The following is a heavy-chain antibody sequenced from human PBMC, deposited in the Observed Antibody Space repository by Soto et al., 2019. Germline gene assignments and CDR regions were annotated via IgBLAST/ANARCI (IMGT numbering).Heavy chain of an antibody. J-gene: IGHJ4*02. CDR2: ISSISNTI. CDR3: ARDRGCSGGICYRDLGY. V-gene: IGHV3-48*01. Sequence: AGGSLRLSCAASGVTCSTYSMSWVRQAPGKGLEWVSYISSISNTIYYADSVKGRFTISRDNAKNSLYLHMNSLSAEDTAVYYCARDRGCSGGICYRDLGYWGQGTLVTVSS. D-gene: IGHD2-15*01. CDR1: GVTCSTYS.